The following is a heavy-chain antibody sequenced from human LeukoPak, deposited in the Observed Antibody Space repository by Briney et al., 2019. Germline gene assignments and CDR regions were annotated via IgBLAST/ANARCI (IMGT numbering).Heavy chain of an antibody. CDR3: ASTYDSSGYYDAFDI. J-gene: IGHJ3*02. D-gene: IGHD3-22*01. CDR1: GGSFSGYY. V-gene: IGHV4-34*01. Sequence: PSETLSLTCAVYGGSFSGYYWSWIRQPPGKGLEWIGEINHSGSTNYNPSLKSRVTISVDTSKNQFSLQLSSVTAADTAVYYCASTYDSSGYYDAFDIWGQGTMVTVSS. CDR2: INHSGST.